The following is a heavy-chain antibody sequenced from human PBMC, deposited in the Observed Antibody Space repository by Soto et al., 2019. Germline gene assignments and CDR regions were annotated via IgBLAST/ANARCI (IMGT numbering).Heavy chain of an antibody. J-gene: IGHJ5*02. CDR3: ARAQYYDCWSGYYRLPNWFET. Sequence: SETLSLTCAVYGGSFSGYYWSWIRQPPGKGLEWIGEINHSGSTNYNPSLKSRVTISVDTSKNQFSLKLSSVTAADTAVYYCARAQYYDCWSGYYRLPNWFETWGQGSLVRVSS. V-gene: IGHV4-34*01. D-gene: IGHD3-3*01. CDR2: INHSGST. CDR1: GGSFSGYY.